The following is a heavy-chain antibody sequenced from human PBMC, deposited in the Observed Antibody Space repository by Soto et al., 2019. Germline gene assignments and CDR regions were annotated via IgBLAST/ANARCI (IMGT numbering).Heavy chain of an antibody. CDR2: FDPEDGET. J-gene: IGHJ3*02. D-gene: IGHD3-10*01. CDR3: SSVRNTMVRGVIKKNAFDS. V-gene: IGHV1-24*01. Sequence: ASVKVSCKVSGYTLTELSMHWVRQAPGKGLEWMGGFDPEDGETIYAQKFQGRVTMTEDTSTDTAYMELSSRRSEDTAVYFCSSVRNTMVRGVIKKNAFDSWGKETIVTVSS. CDR1: GYTLTELS.